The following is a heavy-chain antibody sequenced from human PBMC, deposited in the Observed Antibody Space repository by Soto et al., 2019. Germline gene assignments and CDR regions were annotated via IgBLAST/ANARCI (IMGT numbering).Heavy chain of an antibody. CDR3: TTDPDIVVVVAATEPNTDAFDI. D-gene: IGHD2-15*01. CDR1: GFTFSNAW. CDR2: IKSKTDGGTT. Sequence: GGSLRLSCAASGFTFSNAWMSWVRQAPGKGLEWVGRIKSKTDGGTTDYAAPVKGRFTISRDDSKNTLYLQMNSLKTEDTAVYYCTTDPDIVVVVAATEPNTDAFDIWGQGTMVTVSS. J-gene: IGHJ3*02. V-gene: IGHV3-15*01.